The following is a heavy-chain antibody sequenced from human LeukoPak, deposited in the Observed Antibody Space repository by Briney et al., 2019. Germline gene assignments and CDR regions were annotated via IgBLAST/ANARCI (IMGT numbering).Heavy chain of an antibody. CDR3: ARGRGLFDY. CDR1: GYSFTNYW. D-gene: IGHD6-25*01. Sequence: RSGESLKISCKGSGYSFTNYWTGWVRQMPGKGPEWMGIIYPGDSDTRHSPSFQGQVTISADKSISTAYLQWSSLKASDTAMYYCARGRGLFDYWGQGTLVTVSS. V-gene: IGHV5-51*01. CDR2: IYPGDSDT. J-gene: IGHJ4*02.